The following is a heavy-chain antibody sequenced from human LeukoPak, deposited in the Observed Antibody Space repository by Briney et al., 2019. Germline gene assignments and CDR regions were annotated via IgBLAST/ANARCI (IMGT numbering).Heavy chain of an antibody. CDR3: ARGTYGDPGDYYFDY. V-gene: IGHV4-4*07. J-gene: IGHJ4*02. CDR2: ISSSGST. CDR1: GGTISSYY. D-gene: IGHD2-8*01. Sequence: SETLSLTCTVSGGTISSYYWSWIRQPAGKALEWIGRISSSGSTNYNPSLKSRVSMSVDTSKNQFSLKLNSVTAADTAVYYCARGTYGDPGDYYFDYWGQGTLVTVSS.